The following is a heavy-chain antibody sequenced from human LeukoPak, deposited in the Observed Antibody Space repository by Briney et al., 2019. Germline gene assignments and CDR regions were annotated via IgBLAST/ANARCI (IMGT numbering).Heavy chain of an antibody. J-gene: IGHJ4*02. D-gene: IGHD4-17*01. CDR1: GGSISSYY. Sequence: SETLSLTCTVSGGSISSYYWSWIRQPPGKGLEWIGCFYYSGSTNYNPSLKSRVTISVDTSKNQFSLKLSSVTAADTAVYYCANLLLYGDYFDYWGQGTLVTVSS. CDR2: FYYSGST. V-gene: IGHV4-59*01. CDR3: ANLLLYGDYFDY.